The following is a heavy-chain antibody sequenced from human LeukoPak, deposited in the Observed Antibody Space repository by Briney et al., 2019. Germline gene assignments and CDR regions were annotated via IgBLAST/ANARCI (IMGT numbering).Heavy chain of an antibody. CDR3: AKVRIWAVAHDAFDI. Sequence: GGSLRLSCAASGFTFSTHAIHWVRQAPGKGLEWVAFMSYDGNNKYYADSVKGRFTISRDISKNTLYLQMNSLRAEDTAVYYCAKVRIWAVAHDAFDIWGQGTMVTVSS. CDR2: MSYDGNNK. D-gene: IGHD6-19*01. J-gene: IGHJ3*02. CDR1: GFTFSTHA. V-gene: IGHV3-30-3*01.